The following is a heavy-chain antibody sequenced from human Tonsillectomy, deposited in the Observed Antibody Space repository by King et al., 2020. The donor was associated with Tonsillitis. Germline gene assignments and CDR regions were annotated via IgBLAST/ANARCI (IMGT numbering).Heavy chain of an antibody. Sequence: VQLQESGPGLVKPSETLSLTCTVSGGSISSYYWSWIRQPPGKGLEWIGYIYYSGSTNYNPSLKSRVTISVDTSKNQFSLKLSSVTAADTAVYYCARDRPYDIYYYYGMDVWGQGTTVTVSS. CDR2: IYYSGST. D-gene: IGHD3-9*01. J-gene: IGHJ6*02. CDR3: ARDRPYDIYYYYGMDV. V-gene: IGHV4-59*01. CDR1: GGSISSYY.